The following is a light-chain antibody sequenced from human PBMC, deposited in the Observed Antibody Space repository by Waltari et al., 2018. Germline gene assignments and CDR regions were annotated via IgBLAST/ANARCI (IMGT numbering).Light chain of an antibody. Sequence: DIQMTPSPSSLSASVGDRVTITCRASQSISSYLNWYQQKPGKAPKLLIYAASSLQSGVTSRFSGSGSGTDFTLTISSLQPEDFATYYCQQSYSTPTFGQGTRLEIK. V-gene: IGKV1-39*01. CDR3: QQSYSTPT. J-gene: IGKJ5*01. CDR1: QSISSY. CDR2: AAS.